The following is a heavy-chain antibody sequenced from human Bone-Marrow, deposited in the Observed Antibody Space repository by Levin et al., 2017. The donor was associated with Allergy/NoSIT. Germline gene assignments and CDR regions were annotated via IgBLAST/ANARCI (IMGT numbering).Heavy chain of an antibody. D-gene: IGHD3-3*01. J-gene: IGHJ5*02. CDR3: AKPGDFGVVIGWFDP. Sequence: GGSLRLSCAASGFTFSSYGMHWVRQAPGKGLEWVAVISYDGSNKYYADSVKGRFTISRDNSKNTLYLQMNSLRAEDTAVYYCAKPGDFGVVIGWFDPWGQGTLVTVSS. CDR2: ISYDGSNK. V-gene: IGHV3-30*18. CDR1: GFTFSSYG.